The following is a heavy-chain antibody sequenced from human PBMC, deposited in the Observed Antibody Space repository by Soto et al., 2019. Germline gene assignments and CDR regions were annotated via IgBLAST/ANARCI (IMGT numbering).Heavy chain of an antibody. J-gene: IGHJ5*02. Sequence: ASVKVSCKASGGTFSSYAISWVRQAPGQGLEWMGWMNPNSGNTGYALKFQGRVSMTRNTSIYTVYLELSSLASDDTAVYYCVRMASSGTLNWFDPWSQGTLVTVSS. D-gene: IGHD1-1*01. CDR2: MNPNSGNT. CDR1: GGTFSSYA. CDR3: VRMASSGTLNWFDP. V-gene: IGHV1-8*02.